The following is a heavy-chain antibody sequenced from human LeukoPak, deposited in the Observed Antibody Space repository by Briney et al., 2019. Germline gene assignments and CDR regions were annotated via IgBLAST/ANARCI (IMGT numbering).Heavy chain of an antibody. CDR3: ASGGDTAIDYGMDV. D-gene: IGHD5-18*01. CDR1: GFTVNNNR. Sequence: PGGSLRLSCAASGFTVNNNRMGWVRQAPGKGLEWVSAIYSGGSTYYADSVKGRFTISRDNSKNTLYLQMNSLRAEDTAVYYCASGGDTAIDYGMDVWSQGTTVTVSS. CDR2: IYSGGST. V-gene: IGHV3-53*01. J-gene: IGHJ6*02.